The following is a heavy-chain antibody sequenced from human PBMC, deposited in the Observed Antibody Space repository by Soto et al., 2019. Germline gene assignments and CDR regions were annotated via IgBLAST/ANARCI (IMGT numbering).Heavy chain of an antibody. CDR3: ARDFLAWLSPSHLQYYYYYGMDV. J-gene: IGHJ6*02. V-gene: IGHV4-30-4*01. D-gene: IGHD3-3*01. Sequence: SETLSLTCTVSGGSISSGDYYWGWIRQPPGKGLEWIGYIYYSGSTYYNPSLKSRVTISVDTSKNQFSLKLSSVTAADTAVYYCARDFLAWLSPSHLQYYYYYGMDVWGQGTTVTVSS. CDR2: IYYSGST. CDR1: GGSISSGDYY.